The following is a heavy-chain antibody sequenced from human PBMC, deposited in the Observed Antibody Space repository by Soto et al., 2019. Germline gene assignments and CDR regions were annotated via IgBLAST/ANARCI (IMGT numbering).Heavy chain of an antibody. CDR2: ISAYNGNT. D-gene: IGHD6-19*01. CDR3: AGRALCYSGGWYDY. J-gene: IGHJ4*02. V-gene: IGHV1-18*01. Sequence: GASVKVSCKASGYTFTSYGISWVRQAPGQGLEWMGWISAYNGNTNYAQKLQGRVTMTTDTSTSTAYMELRSLRSDEPAVYYFAGRALCYSGGWYDYGGQETLVTVSS. CDR1: GYTFTSYG.